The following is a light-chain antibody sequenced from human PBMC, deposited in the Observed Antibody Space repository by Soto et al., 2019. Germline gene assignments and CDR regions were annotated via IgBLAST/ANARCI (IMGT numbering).Light chain of an antibody. V-gene: IGLV2-14*01. Sequence: QSALTQPASVSGALGPSTTIFCTGTSRDVGGYNYVSWYQQHPGKAPKHMIYEVSDRPSGVSNRFSGSKSGNTASLTISGLQAEDEADYYCSSYTITSTYVFGTGTKVTVL. J-gene: IGLJ1*01. CDR1: SRDVGGYNY. CDR2: EVS. CDR3: SSYTITSTYV.